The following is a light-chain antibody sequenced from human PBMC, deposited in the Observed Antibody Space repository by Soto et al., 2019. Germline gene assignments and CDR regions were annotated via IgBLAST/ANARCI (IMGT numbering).Light chain of an antibody. CDR1: QDISNY. J-gene: IGKJ5*01. CDR2: SAS. V-gene: IGKV1-27*01. CDR3: QKYNRALT. Sequence: DIQMTQSPSSLSASVGDRITITCRASQDISNYLAWYQQKPGKVPKLLIYSASTLQSGVPSRFSGSGSGTDFTLPISRPQPEDFGTYFWQKYNRALTFRQGTRLENK.